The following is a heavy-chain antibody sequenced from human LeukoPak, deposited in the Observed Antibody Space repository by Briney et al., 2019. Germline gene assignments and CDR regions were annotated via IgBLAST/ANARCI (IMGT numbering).Heavy chain of an antibody. D-gene: IGHD3-22*01. CDR1: GYTFNNYG. CDR2: ISPYNGNT. CDR3: ARGPHERSGYPDD. J-gene: IGHJ4*02. Sequence: ASVKVSCKPSGYTFNNYGITWVRQAPGQGLEWMGWISPYNGNTNYAQKFQGRVTLTTDTSTSTAYMELRSLRSDDTAVYYCARGPHERSGYPDDWGQGTLVTVSS. V-gene: IGHV1-18*01.